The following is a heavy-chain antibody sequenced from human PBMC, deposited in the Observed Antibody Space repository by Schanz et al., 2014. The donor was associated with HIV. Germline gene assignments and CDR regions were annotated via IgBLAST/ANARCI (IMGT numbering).Heavy chain of an antibody. CDR3: AKGLTIWLQPPFDY. Sequence: EVQLLESGGGLEQPGGSLRLSCAASGFNFNNYAMTWVRQAPGKGLEWVSSISGSGGSPYYADSVKGRFTISRDNSKNTLYLQMNSLRAEDTAVYYCAKGLTIWLQPPFDYWGQGILVTVSS. D-gene: IGHD5-12*01. CDR1: GFNFNNYA. CDR2: ISGSGGSP. J-gene: IGHJ4*02. V-gene: IGHV3-23*01.